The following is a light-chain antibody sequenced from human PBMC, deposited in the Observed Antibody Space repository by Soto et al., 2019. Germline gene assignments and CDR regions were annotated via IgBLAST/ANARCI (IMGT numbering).Light chain of an antibody. V-gene: IGLV2-14*01. CDR1: SSDVGGYNY. CDR3: SSYTSSSTYV. J-gene: IGLJ1*01. Sequence: QSVLTQPASVSGSPGQSITISCTGTSSDVGGYNYVSWYQQHPGKAPKLMIYDVSNRPSGVSNRFSGSKFGNTASLTISGLQAEDEADYYCSSYTSSSTYVFGTGTKVTVL. CDR2: DVS.